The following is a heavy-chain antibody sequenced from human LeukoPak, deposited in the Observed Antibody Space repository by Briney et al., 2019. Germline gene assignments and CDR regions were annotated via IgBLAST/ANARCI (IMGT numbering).Heavy chain of an antibody. D-gene: IGHD6-19*01. Sequence: GGSLRLSCAASEFTFSSYAMSWVRQAPGKGLEWVSAISGSGGSTYYADSVKGRFTISRDDSKNTLYLQMNSLRAEDTAVYYCAKDRDPGIAVAGTRFDYWGQGTLVTVSS. J-gene: IGHJ4*02. CDR2: ISGSGGST. CDR1: EFTFSSYA. CDR3: AKDRDPGIAVAGTRFDY. V-gene: IGHV3-23*01.